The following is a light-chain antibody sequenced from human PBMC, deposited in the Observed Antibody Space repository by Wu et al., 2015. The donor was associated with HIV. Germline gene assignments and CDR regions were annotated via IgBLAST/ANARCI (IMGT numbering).Light chain of an antibody. V-gene: IGKV1-39*01. Sequence: IQLTQSPSSLSASVGDTVTITCRASQDVGSYFAWYQQQPGKAPRLLIYAASTWLGGVPSRFSGSGSGTDFTLTISSLQPEDFATYYCQQSYSTPLTFGGGTKVEIK. CDR3: QQSYSTPLT. CDR2: AAS. CDR1: QDVGSY. J-gene: IGKJ4*01.